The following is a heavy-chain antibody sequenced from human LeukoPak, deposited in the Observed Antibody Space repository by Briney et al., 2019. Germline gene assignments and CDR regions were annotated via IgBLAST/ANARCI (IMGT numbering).Heavy chain of an antibody. V-gene: IGHV3-49*03. CDR2: VRSKAYGGTT. Sequence: GGSLRLSCTASGFTFGDYAMSWFRQAPGKGLEWVGFVRSKAYGGTTEYAASVKGRFTISRDDSKSIAYLQMNSLTTEDTAIYYCTSTPPLSSWYGAHYWGQGTLVTVSS. CDR1: GFTFGDYA. J-gene: IGHJ4*02. CDR3: TSTPPLSSWYGAHY. D-gene: IGHD6-13*01.